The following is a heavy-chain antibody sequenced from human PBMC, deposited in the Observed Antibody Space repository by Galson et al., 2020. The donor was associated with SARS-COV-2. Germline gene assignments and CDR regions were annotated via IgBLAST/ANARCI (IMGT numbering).Heavy chain of an antibody. J-gene: IGHJ4*02. V-gene: IGHV4-34*01. D-gene: IGHD3-22*01. CDR1: GGSFSDYY. CDR3: ARGNRDINMILVVSTAVDCRFDG. CDR2: VHHSGTT. Sequence: SETLSLTCAVYGGSFSDYYWTWIRQPPGKGLEWIGEVHHSGTTNYNSSLKSRVTISVDTSKNQFSLKLRSVTAADTAVYYCARGNRDINMILVVSTAVDCRFDGWGQGTLVTVAS.